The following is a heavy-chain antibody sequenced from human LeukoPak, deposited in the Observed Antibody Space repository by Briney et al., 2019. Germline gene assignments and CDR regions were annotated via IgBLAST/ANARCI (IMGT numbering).Heavy chain of an antibody. V-gene: IGHV3-74*01. Sequence: GGSLRLSCAASGFTFDDYAMHWVRQAPGKGLVWVSRINTDGSSTSYADSVKGRFTISRDNAKNTLYLQMNSLRAEDAAVYYCARDVGPYYYYYYMDVWGKGTTVTVSS. J-gene: IGHJ6*03. CDR1: GFTFDDYA. CDR2: INTDGSST. D-gene: IGHD1-26*01. CDR3: ARDVGPYYYYYYMDV.